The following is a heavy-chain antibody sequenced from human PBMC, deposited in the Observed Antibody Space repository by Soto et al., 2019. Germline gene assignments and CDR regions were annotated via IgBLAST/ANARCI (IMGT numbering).Heavy chain of an antibody. CDR1: GYTFTSYD. CDR2: MNPNSGNT. J-gene: IGHJ5*02. Sequence: QVQLVQSGAEVKKPGASVKVSCKASGYTFTSYDINWVRQATGQGLEWMGWMNPNSGNTAYAQQSQARVTKTRNTSISTAYMELSSLRSEATAVYYCAGERAAAGTGWFDPWGQGTLVTVSS. CDR3: AGERAAAGTGWFDP. D-gene: IGHD6-13*01. V-gene: IGHV1-8*01.